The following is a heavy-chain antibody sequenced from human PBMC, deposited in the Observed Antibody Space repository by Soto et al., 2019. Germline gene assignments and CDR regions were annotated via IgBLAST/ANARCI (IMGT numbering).Heavy chain of an antibody. J-gene: IGHJ4*02. D-gene: IGHD4-17*01. Sequence: QVQLVQSGAEVKKPGASVKVSCKASGYTFTSYAMHCVRQAPGQRLEWMGWINAGNGNTKYSQKFQGRVTITRDTSASTAYMELSSLRSEDTAVYYCARGSGGDYEVYWGQGTLVTVSS. CDR1: GYTFTSYA. V-gene: IGHV1-3*01. CDR2: INAGNGNT. CDR3: ARGSGGDYEVY.